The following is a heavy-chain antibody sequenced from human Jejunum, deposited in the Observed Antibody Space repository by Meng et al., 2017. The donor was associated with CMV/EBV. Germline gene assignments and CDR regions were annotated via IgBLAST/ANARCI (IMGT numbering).Heavy chain of an antibody. D-gene: IGHD2-2*01. V-gene: IGHV3-23*01. CDR1: GVTFSNYA. CDR2: ISGSAGDA. CDR3: VKGTIWYSGNY. Sequence: LSCAASGVTFSNYAMSWVRQAPGKGLEWLASISGSAGDAYYADSMRGRFTISGDSSKNTLYLHVNSVRAEDSAIYYCVKGTIWYSGNYWGHGALVTVSS. J-gene: IGHJ4*01.